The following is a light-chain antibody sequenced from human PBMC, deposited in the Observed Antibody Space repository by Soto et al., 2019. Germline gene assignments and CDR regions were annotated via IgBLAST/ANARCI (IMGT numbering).Light chain of an antibody. J-gene: IGKJ2*02. CDR2: SAS. CDR3: QQHNHWRT. CDR1: QSIASN. V-gene: IGKV3-15*01. Sequence: EIVMTQSPATLPVSPGESATLSCRASQSIASNLAWYQQKPGQAPRLLIHSASARATGIPPSFSGGGSGTELTLTISSLQSEDFAVYYCQQHNHWRTFGQGTNLEIK.